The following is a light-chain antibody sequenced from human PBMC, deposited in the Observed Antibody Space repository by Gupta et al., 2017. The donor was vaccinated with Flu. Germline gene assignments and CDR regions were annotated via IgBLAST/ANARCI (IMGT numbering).Light chain of an antibody. CDR3: LQDDTYPRT. Sequence: PSSVSASVGDRVTITCRASQGVRYDLGWYQQKAGKAPKLLMYATSTLQTGVPSRFSGSGSGTEFTLTISSLQPEDSATYYCLQDDTYPRTFGQGTKVELK. J-gene: IGKJ2*01. CDR2: ATS. CDR1: QGVRYD. V-gene: IGKV1-6*01.